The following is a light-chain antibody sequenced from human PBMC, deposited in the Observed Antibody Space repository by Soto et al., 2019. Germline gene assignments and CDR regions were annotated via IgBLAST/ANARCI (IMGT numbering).Light chain of an antibody. J-gene: IGLJ1*01. Sequence: LTQPASVSGSPGQSITISCTGTSSDVGSYNLVSWYQQHPGKAPKLMIFEGSKRPSGLSNRFSGSKSGNTASLTISGLQAEDEADYYCCSYASSSTPFVFGTGTKVTVL. CDR3: CSYASSSTPFV. CDR1: SSDVGSYNL. CDR2: EGS. V-gene: IGLV2-23*01.